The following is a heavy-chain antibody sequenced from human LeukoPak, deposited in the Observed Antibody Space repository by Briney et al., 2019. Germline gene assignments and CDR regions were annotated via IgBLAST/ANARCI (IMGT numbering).Heavy chain of an antibody. CDR2: INPNSGGT. V-gene: IGHV1-2*02. D-gene: IGHD1-7*01. J-gene: IGHJ3*02. Sequence: GASVKVSCKASGYTFTGYYMHWVRQAPGQGLEWMGWINPNSGGTNYAQKFQGRVTMTRDTSISTAYMELSRLRSDDTAVYYCARVRYRSKLELIDAFDIWGQGTMVTVSS. CDR1: GYTFTGYY. CDR3: ARVRYRSKLELIDAFDI.